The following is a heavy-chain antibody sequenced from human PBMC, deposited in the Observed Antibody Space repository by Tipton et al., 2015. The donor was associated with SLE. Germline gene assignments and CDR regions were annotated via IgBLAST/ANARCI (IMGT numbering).Heavy chain of an antibody. D-gene: IGHD2-2*01. J-gene: IGHJ4*02. Sequence: SLRLSCAASGFTFSSYAMSWVRQAPGKGLEWVSVIYSGGSSTYYADSVKGRFTISRDNSKNTLYLQMNSLRAEETAVYYWAKGWAVCSSYWSSFDYWGQGTIVTVSS. CDR2: IYSGGSST. V-gene: IGHV3-23*03. CDR3: AKGWAVCSSYWSSFDY. CDR1: GFTFSSYA.